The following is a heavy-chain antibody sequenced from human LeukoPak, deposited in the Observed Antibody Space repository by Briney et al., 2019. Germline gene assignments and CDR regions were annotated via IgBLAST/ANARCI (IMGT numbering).Heavy chain of an antibody. D-gene: IGHD4-17*01. CDR2: IIPIFGTA. Sequence: GASVKVSCKASGGTFSSSAISWVRQAPGQGLEWMGGIIPIFGTADYAQKFQGRATTTADESTSTAYMEVSSLRSEDTAAYYCARGAVGYGDSYNYYNMDVWGQGTTVTVSS. J-gene: IGHJ6*02. CDR3: ARGAVGYGDSYNYYNMDV. CDR1: GGTFSSSA. V-gene: IGHV1-69*13.